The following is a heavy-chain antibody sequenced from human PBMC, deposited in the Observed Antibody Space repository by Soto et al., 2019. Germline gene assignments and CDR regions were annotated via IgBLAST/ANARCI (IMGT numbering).Heavy chain of an antibody. CDR2: ISDSGGST. CDR3: AKDSYRYGYLFDF. CDR1: GFTFTTYA. V-gene: IGHV3-23*01. Sequence: GGSLRLSCAASGFTFTTYAMNWVRQAPGKGLEWVSGISDSGGSTYYADSVKGRFTISRANSKNTLYLQMNSLRVEDTAVHYCAKDSYRYGYLFDFWGQGTLVTVSS. D-gene: IGHD5-18*01. J-gene: IGHJ4*02.